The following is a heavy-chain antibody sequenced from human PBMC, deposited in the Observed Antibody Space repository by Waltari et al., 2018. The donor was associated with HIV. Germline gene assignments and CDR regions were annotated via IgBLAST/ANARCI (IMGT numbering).Heavy chain of an antibody. CDR3: ARDTTVVGTRYFDY. J-gene: IGHJ4*02. Sequence: EVQLVESGGGLIQPGGSLRLSCAASGFTVSSVYMSWVRQAPGKGLEWVSIIHSSVDTNYADSVKGRFTISRDNSKNTLYLQMNSLGAEDTAVYYCARDTTVVGTRYFDYWGRGTLVTVSS. CDR1: GFTVSSVY. D-gene: IGHD6-13*01. V-gene: IGHV3-53*01. CDR2: IHSSVDT.